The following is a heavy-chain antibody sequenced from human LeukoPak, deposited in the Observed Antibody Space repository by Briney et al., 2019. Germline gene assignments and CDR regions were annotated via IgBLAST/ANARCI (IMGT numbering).Heavy chain of an antibody. V-gene: IGHV5-51*01. Sequence: GESLQISCKGSGYSFTSYWIGWVRQLPGKGLEWMGIIYPGDSDTRYSPSFQGQVTISADKSISTAYLQWSSLKASDTAMYYCARVYGSGGDPQNYYGMDVWGQGTTVTVS. D-gene: IGHD3-10*01. CDR2: IYPGDSDT. CDR1: GYSFTSYW. CDR3: ARVYGSGGDPQNYYGMDV. J-gene: IGHJ6*02.